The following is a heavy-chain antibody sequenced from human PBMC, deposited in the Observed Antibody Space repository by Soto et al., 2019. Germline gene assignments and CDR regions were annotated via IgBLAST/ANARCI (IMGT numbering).Heavy chain of an antibody. V-gene: IGHV3-23*01. Sequence: GGSLRLSCAASGFTFSSYAMSWVRQAPGKGLEWVSAISGSGGSTYYADSVKGRFTISRDNSKNTLYLQTNSLRAEDTAVYYSAKDKETYYDFWSVYYRSDFFDYWGLVTLVTVSS. D-gene: IGHD3-3*01. J-gene: IGHJ4*02. CDR2: ISGSGGST. CDR1: GFTFSSYA. CDR3: AKDKETYYDFWSVYYRSDFFDY.